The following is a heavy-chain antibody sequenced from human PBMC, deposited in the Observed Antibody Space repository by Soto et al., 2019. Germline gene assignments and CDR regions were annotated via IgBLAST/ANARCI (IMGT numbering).Heavy chain of an antibody. CDR3: ARSSFYCSSTSCLYYFDY. CDR1: GGTFSSYA. V-gene: IGHV1-69*06. D-gene: IGHD2-2*01. Sequence: ASVKVSCKASGGTFSSYAISWVRQAPGQGLEWVGGIIPIFGTANYAQKFQGRVTITADKSTSTAYMELSSLRSEDTAVYYCARSSFYCSSTSCLYYFDYWGQGTLVTVSS. CDR2: IIPIFGTA. J-gene: IGHJ4*02.